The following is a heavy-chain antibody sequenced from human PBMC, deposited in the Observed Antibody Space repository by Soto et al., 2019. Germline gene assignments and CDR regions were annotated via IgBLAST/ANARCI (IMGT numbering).Heavy chain of an antibody. D-gene: IGHD2-15*01. V-gene: IGHV4-31*03. CDR2: IYYSGST. Sequence: QVQLQESGPGLVKPSQTLSLTCTVSGGSISSGGYYWSWIRQHPGKGLELIGYIYYSGSTYYNPSLKRRVTMSGDTSKNQGSGKLSSVTAADTAVDYCARAPGYWRGGSGYSDLGYYYGMDVWGQGTTVTVSS. CDR3: ARAPGYWRGGSGYSDLGYYYGMDV. CDR1: GGSISSGGYY. J-gene: IGHJ6*02.